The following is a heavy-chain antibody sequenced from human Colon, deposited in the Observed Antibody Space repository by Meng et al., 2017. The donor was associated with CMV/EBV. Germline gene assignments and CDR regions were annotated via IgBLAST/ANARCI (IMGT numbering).Heavy chain of an antibody. CDR3: ARGEAGPFWTGSNYFDS. V-gene: IGHV1-46*01. J-gene: IGHJ4*02. Sequence: ASVKVSCKASGYSFISHYIHCVRQAPGHGFEWMGVLNPDAGSSKYAEKFQGRLTMTRDTSTSTVYVELSSLTSEDTAVYYCARGEAGPFWTGSNYFDSWGQGTLVTVSS. CDR1: GYSFISHY. CDR2: LNPDAGSS. D-gene: IGHD3/OR15-3a*01.